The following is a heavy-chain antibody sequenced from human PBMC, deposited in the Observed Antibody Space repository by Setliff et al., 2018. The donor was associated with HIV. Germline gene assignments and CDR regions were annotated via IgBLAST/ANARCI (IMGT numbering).Heavy chain of an antibody. CDR3: AREVRPIYYFDY. CDR2: INVNSGGT. CDR1: GYLFTGYY. V-gene: IGHV1-2*02. Sequence: GASVKVSCKASGYLFTGYYMHWVRQAPGQGLEWMGWINVNSGGTKYAQKFQGRVTMTRDTSISTAYMEVSSLRSAVTAVYYCAREVRPIYYFDYWSQGTLVTVSS. D-gene: IGHD3-3*02. J-gene: IGHJ4*02.